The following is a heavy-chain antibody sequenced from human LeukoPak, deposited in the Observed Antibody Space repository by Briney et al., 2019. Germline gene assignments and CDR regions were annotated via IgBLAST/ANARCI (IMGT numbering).Heavy chain of an antibody. Sequence: SVKVSCKASGYTFTSYGISWVRQAPGQGLEWMGGIIPIFGTANYAQKFQGRVTITADESTSTAYMELSSLRSEDTAVYYCARGRYYDILTGYYINNWFDPWGQGTLVTVSS. D-gene: IGHD3-9*01. V-gene: IGHV1-69*13. J-gene: IGHJ5*02. CDR3: ARGRYYDILTGYYINNWFDP. CDR1: GYTFTSYG. CDR2: IIPIFGTA.